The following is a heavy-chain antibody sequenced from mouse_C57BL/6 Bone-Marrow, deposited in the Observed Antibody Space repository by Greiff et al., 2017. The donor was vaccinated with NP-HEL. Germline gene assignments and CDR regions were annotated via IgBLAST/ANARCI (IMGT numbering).Heavy chain of an antibody. V-gene: IGHV1-52*01. CDR2: IDPSDSET. CDR1: GYTFTSYW. J-gene: IGHJ1*03. D-gene: IGHD1-1*01. CDR3: ASLYYGSSHWYFDV. Sequence: QVQLQQPGAELVRPGSSVKLSCKASGYTFTSYWMQWVKQRPIQGLEWIGNIDPSDSETHYNQKFKDKATLTVDKSSSTAYMQLSSLTSEDSAVYYCASLYYGSSHWYFDVWGTGTTVTVSS.